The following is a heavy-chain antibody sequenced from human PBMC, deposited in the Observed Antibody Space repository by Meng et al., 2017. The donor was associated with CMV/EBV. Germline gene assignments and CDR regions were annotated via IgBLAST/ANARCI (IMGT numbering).Heavy chain of an antibody. V-gene: IGHV3-23*01. Sequence: SGFSFSSYAMNWVRQAPGKGLEWVSLIVGSGATTYYADSVKGRFTISRDNSKNTLYLQLNGLRAEDSAMYYCAKGFCSGGNCYNVFDYWGQGTLVTVSS. D-gene: IGHD2-15*01. CDR1: GFSFSSYA. CDR3: AKGFCSGGNCYNVFDY. J-gene: IGHJ4*02. CDR2: IVGSGATT.